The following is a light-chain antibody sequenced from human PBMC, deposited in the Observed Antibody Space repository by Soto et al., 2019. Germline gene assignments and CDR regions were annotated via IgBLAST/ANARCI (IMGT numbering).Light chain of an antibody. V-gene: IGLV2-11*01. Sequence: QSALTQPRSVSGSPGQSVTISCTRASSDVGHYDYVSWYQHHPGKAPKLMIYDVSKRPSGVPDRFSGSKSGNTASLTISGLQAEDEADYYCCSYAGNYLVVFGGGTKLTVL. J-gene: IGLJ2*01. CDR3: CSYAGNYLVV. CDR1: SSDVGHYDY. CDR2: DVS.